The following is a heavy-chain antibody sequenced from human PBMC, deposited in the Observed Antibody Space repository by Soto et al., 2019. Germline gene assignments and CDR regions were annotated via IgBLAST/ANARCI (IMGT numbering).Heavy chain of an antibody. CDR1: GGSISSYY. V-gene: IGHV4-59*01. Sequence: SSETLSLTCTVSGGSISSYYWARIRQPPGKGLEWIGYIYYSGSTTYSPSLKGRVTISIDTSKNQLSLKLSSVTAADTAVYYCARINSGWFKYFDYWGQGTLVTVSS. CDR3: ARINSGWFKYFDY. J-gene: IGHJ4*02. CDR2: IYYSGST. D-gene: IGHD6-19*01.